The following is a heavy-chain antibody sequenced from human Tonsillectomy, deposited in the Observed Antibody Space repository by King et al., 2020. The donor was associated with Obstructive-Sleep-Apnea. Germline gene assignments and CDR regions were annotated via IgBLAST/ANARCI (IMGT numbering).Heavy chain of an antibody. J-gene: IGHJ6*02. CDR3: AKDLYSGYAHWGYGMDV. V-gene: IGHV3-30*18. CDR1: GFTFSSYG. D-gene: IGHD5-12*01. Sequence: VQLVESGGGVVQPGRSLRLSCAASGFTFSSYGMHWVRQAPGKGLEWVAVISYDGSNKYYADSVKGRFTISRDNSKNTLYLQMNSLRAEDTAVYYCAKDLYSGYAHWGYGMDVWGQGTTVTVSS. CDR2: ISYDGSNK.